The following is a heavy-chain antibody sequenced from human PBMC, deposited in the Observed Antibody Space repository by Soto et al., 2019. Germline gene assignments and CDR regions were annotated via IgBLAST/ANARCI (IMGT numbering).Heavy chain of an antibody. CDR1: GFTFSTYA. CDR3: ASTVWVMTTPYFDD. V-gene: IGHV3-23*01. J-gene: IGHJ4*02. CDR2: ISGGST. Sequence: EVQLLESGGGLVQPGGSLRLSCAASGFTFSTYAMSWVRQAPGKGLEWVSAISGGSTYYADSVRCRFTISRDNSKNTLYLQMNSLRAEDTAVYYCASTVWVMTTPYFDDWGQGTLVTVSS. D-gene: IGHD3-22*01.